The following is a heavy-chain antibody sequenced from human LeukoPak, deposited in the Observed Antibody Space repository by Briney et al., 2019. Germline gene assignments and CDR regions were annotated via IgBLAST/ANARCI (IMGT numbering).Heavy chain of an antibody. D-gene: IGHD2/OR15-2a*01. J-gene: IGHJ5*02. CDR1: GFTFSTYA. V-gene: IGHV3-23*01. CDR3: AKGIGSGILSNWLDP. Sequence: PGGSLRLSCVASGFTFSTYAMTWVRQAPGKGLEWVSAISGGSGLKYYGDSVKGRFTISRDNSKNTLYLQMNSLRAEDTAVYYCAKGIGSGILSNWLDPWGQGTLVTVSS. CDR2: ISGGSGLK.